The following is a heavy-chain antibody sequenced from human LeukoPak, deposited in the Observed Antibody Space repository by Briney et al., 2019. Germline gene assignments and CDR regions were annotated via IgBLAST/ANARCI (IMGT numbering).Heavy chain of an antibody. D-gene: IGHD1-26*01. J-gene: IGHJ4*02. V-gene: IGHV1-2*02. CDR1: GYTFIGYY. CDR2: INPNSGGT. CDR3: ARGASYFDS. Sequence: ASVKVSCKASGYTFIGYYLHWVRQAPGQGLEWMGWINPNSGGTNFAQKFQGRVTMTRDPSISTAYMELSRVRSDDAAVYYCARGASYFDSWGQGTVVTVSA.